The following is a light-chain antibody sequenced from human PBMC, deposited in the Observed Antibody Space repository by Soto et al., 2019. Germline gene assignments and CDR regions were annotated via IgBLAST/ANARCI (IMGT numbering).Light chain of an antibody. CDR3: QQLNSFPFI. Sequence: DIQLTQSPSFLSVSVGDRVTITCRASQAIDTYLAWYQQKPGKAPKLLIYAASLLQSGVPSRFSGSGSGTEFTLTINSLQPEDVASYYCQQLNSFPFIFGQGTRLEIK. CDR1: QAIDTY. CDR2: AAS. J-gene: IGKJ5*01. V-gene: IGKV1-9*01.